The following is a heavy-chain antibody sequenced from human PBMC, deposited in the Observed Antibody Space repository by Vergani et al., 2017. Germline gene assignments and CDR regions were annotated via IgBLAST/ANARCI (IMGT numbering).Heavy chain of an antibody. Sequence: QVQLQESGPGLVKPSETLSLTCTVSGGSISSYYWGWIRQPPGKGLEWIGSIYYSGSTYYNPSLRSRVTVSVDTSKNQFSLKLSSLTAADTAVYYCARKWFGGLLGWFDPWGQGTLVTVSS. CDR2: IYYSGST. V-gene: IGHV4-39*01. CDR3: ARKWFGGLLGWFDP. J-gene: IGHJ5*02. D-gene: IGHD3-10*01. CDR1: GGSISSYY.